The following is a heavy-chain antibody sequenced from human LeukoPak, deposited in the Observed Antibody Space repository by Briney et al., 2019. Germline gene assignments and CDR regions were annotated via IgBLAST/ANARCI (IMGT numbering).Heavy chain of an antibody. V-gene: IGHV3-23*01. CDR1: GFIFNNYA. CDR2: ISGDGGST. CDR3: AKRGHYDSSGYSPFDY. D-gene: IGHD3-22*01. J-gene: IGHJ4*02. Sequence: GGSLRLSCATSGFIFNNYAISWVRQAPGKGLEWVSAISGDGGSTHYADSVKGRLTISRDNSKNTVFLQMDSLRAEDTAVYYCAKRGHYDSSGYSPFDYWGQGTLVTVSS.